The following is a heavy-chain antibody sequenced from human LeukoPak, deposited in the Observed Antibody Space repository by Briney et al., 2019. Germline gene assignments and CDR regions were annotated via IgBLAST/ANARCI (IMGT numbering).Heavy chain of an antibody. V-gene: IGHV3-30*02. J-gene: IGHJ6*03. CDR2: IRYDGSNK. Sequence: PGGSLRLSCGASGFTFSNYGMHWVRQAPGKGLEWVAFIRYDGSNKYYADSVKGRFTISRDNSKNTLYLQMNSLRADDTAVYYCAKGVLAAYRYNYYYMDVWGKGTTVTISS. CDR1: GFTFSNYG. D-gene: IGHD6-25*01. CDR3: AKGVLAAYRYNYYYMDV.